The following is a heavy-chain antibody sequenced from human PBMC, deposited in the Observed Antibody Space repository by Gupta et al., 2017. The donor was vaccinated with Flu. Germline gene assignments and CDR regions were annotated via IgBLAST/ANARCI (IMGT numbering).Heavy chain of an antibody. CDR3: ARAFYDSSGYYPYYFDY. J-gene: IGHJ4*02. CDR1: GASISSGGYY. D-gene: IGHD3-22*01. CDR2: IYYSGRT. V-gene: IGHV4-31*03. Sequence: QVQLQESGPGLVKPSQTLSLTCTVSGASISSGGYYWSWIRQHPGKGLEWIGYIYYSGRTYYNPSLKSRVTISVDTSKNQFSLKLSSVTAADTAVYYCARAFYDSSGYYPYYFDYWGQGTLVTVSS.